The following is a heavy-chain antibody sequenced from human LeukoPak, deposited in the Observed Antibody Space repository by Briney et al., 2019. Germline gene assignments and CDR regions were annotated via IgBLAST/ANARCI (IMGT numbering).Heavy chain of an antibody. V-gene: IGHV1-18*01. CDR3: ASSDDYYDSSGYLRY. Sequence: PGASVKVSCKASGYTFTSYGISWVRQAPGQGLEWMGWISAYNGNTNYAQKLQGRVTMTTDTSTSTAYMELSSLRSEDTAEYYCASSDDYYDSSGYLRYWGQGTLVTVSS. CDR2: ISAYNGNT. CDR1: GYTFTSYG. J-gene: IGHJ4*02. D-gene: IGHD3-22*01.